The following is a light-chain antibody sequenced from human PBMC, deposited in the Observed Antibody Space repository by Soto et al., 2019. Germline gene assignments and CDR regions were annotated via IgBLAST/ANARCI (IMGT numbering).Light chain of an antibody. V-gene: IGLV1-47*01. J-gene: IGLJ1*01. Sequence: QSVLTQPPSVSGTPGQSVTISCSGSSSNVGTIFVYWYQQIPGTAPKLLIFRNNQRPSGVPDRFSGSKSGTSASLAISGLRSEDEADYYCAAWDDSLSGYVFGTGTKLTVL. CDR2: RNN. CDR3: AAWDDSLSGYV. CDR1: SSNVGTIF.